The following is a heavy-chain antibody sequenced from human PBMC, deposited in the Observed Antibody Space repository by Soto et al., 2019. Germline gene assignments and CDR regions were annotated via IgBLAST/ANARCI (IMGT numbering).Heavy chain of an antibody. J-gene: IGHJ6*03. Sequence: SETLSLTCAVYGGSFSGYYWSWIRQPPGKGLEWIGEINHSGSTNYNPSLKSRVTISVDTSKNQFSLKLSSVTAADTAVYYCSGHPRYCTNGVCPPYYYYYMDVWGKGTTVTVSS. D-gene: IGHD2-8*01. CDR3: SGHPRYCTNGVCPPYYYYYMDV. CDR1: GGSFSGYY. CDR2: INHSGST. V-gene: IGHV4-34*01.